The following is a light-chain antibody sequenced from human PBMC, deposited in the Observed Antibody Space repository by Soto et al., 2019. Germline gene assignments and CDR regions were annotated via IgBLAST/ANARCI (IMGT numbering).Light chain of an antibody. J-gene: IGLJ3*02. CDR1: NPNIGSNP. CDR2: SNN. CDR3: TAWDDSLKGWV. V-gene: IGLV1-44*01. Sequence: QSVLTQPPSASGPPGQRVFISCSGSNPNIGSNPVNWYHLLPGTAPKPLIYSNNQRPSGVPDRFSGSKSGTSASLAISGLQSDDEADYYCTAWDDSLKGWVFGGGTQLTVL.